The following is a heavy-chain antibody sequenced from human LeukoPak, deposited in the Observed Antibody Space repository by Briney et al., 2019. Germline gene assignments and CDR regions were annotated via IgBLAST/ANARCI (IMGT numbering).Heavy chain of an antibody. Sequence: ASVKVSCKASGYTFTSYDINWVRQATGQGLEWMGWTNPNSGNTGYAQKFQGRVTMTRNTSISTAYMELSSLRSEDTAVYYCARGPTPTYYDYVWGSYRQYYFDYWGQGTLVTVSS. CDR3: ARGPTPTYYDYVWGSYRQYYFDY. CDR1: GYTFTSYD. J-gene: IGHJ4*02. CDR2: TNPNSGNT. V-gene: IGHV1-8*01. D-gene: IGHD3-16*02.